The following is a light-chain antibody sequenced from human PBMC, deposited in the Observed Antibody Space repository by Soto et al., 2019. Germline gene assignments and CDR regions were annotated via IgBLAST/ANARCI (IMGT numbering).Light chain of an antibody. Sequence: EIVMTQSPATLSVSPGERATLSCRASQSVSSNLAWYQQKPGQAPRLLIYDASTRATGVPARFSGSGSGTEFTLTISSLQSEDFALYFCQQYYNWPREYTFGQGTKLEIK. V-gene: IGKV3-15*01. CDR2: DAS. J-gene: IGKJ2*01. CDR3: QQYYNWPREYT. CDR1: QSVSSN.